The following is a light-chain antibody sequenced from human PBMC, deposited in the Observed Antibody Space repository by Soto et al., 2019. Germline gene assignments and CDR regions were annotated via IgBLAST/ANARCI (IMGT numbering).Light chain of an antibody. CDR2: QVS. Sequence: EIVLTQTPLFSPVTLGQPASISCRSSHSLLYSDGNTYLSWLQQRPGQPPRLLIYQVSNRFSEVPGRFSGSGAGTDFALKISRVEGEDVGVYYCMQATRSGITFGQGTRLEI. V-gene: IGKV2-24*01. CDR1: HSLLYSDGNTY. CDR3: MQATRSGIT. J-gene: IGKJ5*01.